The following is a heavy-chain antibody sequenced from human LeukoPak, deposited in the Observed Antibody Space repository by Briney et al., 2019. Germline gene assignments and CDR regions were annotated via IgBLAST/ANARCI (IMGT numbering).Heavy chain of an antibody. Sequence: GGFLRLSCTASGFTFGDYAMSWFRQAPGKGLEWVGFIKSKPYGGTTEYAASVKDRFTISRDDSKSIAYLQMNSLKTEDTAVYYCTRQQWELYYWGQGTLVTVSS. V-gene: IGHV3-49*03. CDR3: TRQQWELYY. CDR1: GFTFGDYA. D-gene: IGHD1-26*01. CDR2: IKSKPYGGTT. J-gene: IGHJ4*02.